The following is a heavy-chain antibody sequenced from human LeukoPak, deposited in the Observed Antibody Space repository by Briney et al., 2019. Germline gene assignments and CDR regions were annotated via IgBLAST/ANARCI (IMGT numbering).Heavy chain of an antibody. CDR1: GFTVSSYA. CDR2: LGIAGDT. CDR3: ARQKQSHGNFDY. Sequence: PGGSLRLSCAASGFTVSSYAMHWVRQPIGKGLEWVSALGIAGDTFYPGSVKGRFTISRENAKNSLYLQMNSLRAEDTAMYHCARQKQSHGNFDYWGQGTLVTVSS. D-gene: IGHD1-26*01. V-gene: IGHV3-13*01. J-gene: IGHJ4*02.